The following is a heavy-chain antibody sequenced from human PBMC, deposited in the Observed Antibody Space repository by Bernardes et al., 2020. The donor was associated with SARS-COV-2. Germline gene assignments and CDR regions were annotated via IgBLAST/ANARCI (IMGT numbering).Heavy chain of an antibody. CDR2: ISGRGEST. CDR3: AKAYNSGWYLWFDP. J-gene: IGHJ5*02. V-gene: IGHV3-23*01. D-gene: IGHD6-19*01. Sequence: GSLRLSCAASGFIFSSYVMSWVRQGPGKGLEWVSVISGRGESTYYADSVKGRFTISRDNSKNTLYLQMNSLRVEDTAIYYCAKAYNSGWYLWFDPWGQGTLVTVSS. CDR1: GFIFSSYV.